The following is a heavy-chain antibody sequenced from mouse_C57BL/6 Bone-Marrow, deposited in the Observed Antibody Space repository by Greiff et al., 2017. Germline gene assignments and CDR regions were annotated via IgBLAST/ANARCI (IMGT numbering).Heavy chain of an antibody. J-gene: IGHJ2*01. Sequence: QVQLQQSGAELVKPGASLKMSCNASCYTFTTYPNEWMKQNHGKNLVWIVNFLPYNDDTKYNAKFKGKATLTVEKSSSTVYLELSRLTSDDSAVYYCARKRYYGSSPYFDYWGQGTTLTVSS. CDR3: ARKRYYGSSPYFDY. V-gene: IGHV1-47*01. CDR1: CYTFTTYP. D-gene: IGHD1-1*01. CDR2: FLPYNDDT.